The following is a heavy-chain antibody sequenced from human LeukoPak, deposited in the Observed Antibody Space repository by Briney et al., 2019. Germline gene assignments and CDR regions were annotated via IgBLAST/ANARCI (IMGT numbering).Heavy chain of an antibody. CDR3: ARDFDYDSSGYYYGYYYYGMDV. J-gene: IGHJ6*02. CDR1: GFTFSSYS. D-gene: IGHD3-22*01. V-gene: IGHV3-48*01. Sequence: GGSLRLSCAASGFTFSSYSMNWVRQAPGKGLEWVSYISSSSSTIYYADSVKGRFTISRDNAKNSLYLQMNSLRAEDTAVYYCARDFDYDSSGYYYGYYYYGMDVWGQGITVTVSS. CDR2: ISSSSSTI.